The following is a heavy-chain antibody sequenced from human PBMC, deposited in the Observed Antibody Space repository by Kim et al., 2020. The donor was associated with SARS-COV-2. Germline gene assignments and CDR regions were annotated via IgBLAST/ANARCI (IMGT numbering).Heavy chain of an antibody. CDR1: GFTFSSYA. D-gene: IGHD3-16*02. CDR2: ITGSGNMA. Sequence: GGSLRLSCAASGFTFSSYAMSWVRKTPGKGLEWVAAITGSGNMAYYAGSAQGRFIISRDNSKYMVHLQMNSLRAEDTAMYYCAKDRVLSSFGPDYWGQGILVTVSS. J-gene: IGHJ4*02. V-gene: IGHV3-23*01. CDR3: AKDRVLSSFGPDY.